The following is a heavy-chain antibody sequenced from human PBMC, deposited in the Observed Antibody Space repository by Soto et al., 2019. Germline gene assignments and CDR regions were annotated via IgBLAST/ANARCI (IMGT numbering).Heavy chain of an antibody. Sequence: QVQLVQSGAEVKKPGSSVKVFCKPSGVSFNNNGIGWVRQAPGHGLEWMGGVSPPFRTSNYARKFQGRISITADASAGTVNMELSSLTSEDTAQYYCARVLYYGSGSYSPYGMDVWGQGTTVTVSS. CDR3: ARVLYYGSGSYSPYGMDV. CDR2: VSPPFRTS. CDR1: GVSFNNNG. J-gene: IGHJ6*02. V-gene: IGHV1-69*01. D-gene: IGHD3-10*01.